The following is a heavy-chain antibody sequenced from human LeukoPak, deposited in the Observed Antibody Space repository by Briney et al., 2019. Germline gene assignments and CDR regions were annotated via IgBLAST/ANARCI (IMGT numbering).Heavy chain of an antibody. Sequence: SQTLSLTCAISGDSVSSNSAAWNWIRQSPSRGLEWQGRTYYRSKWYNDYAVSVKSRITINPDTSKNQFSLQLNSVTPEDTAVYYCARGTFSHSRTMYYYDSSGYIFDYWGQGTLVTVSS. CDR2: TYYRSKWYN. D-gene: IGHD3-22*01. CDR1: GDSVSSNSAA. V-gene: IGHV6-1*01. J-gene: IGHJ4*02. CDR3: ARGTFSHSRTMYYYDSSGYIFDY.